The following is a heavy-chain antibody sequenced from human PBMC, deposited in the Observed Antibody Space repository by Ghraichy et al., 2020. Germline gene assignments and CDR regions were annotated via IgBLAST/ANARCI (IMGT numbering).Heavy chain of an antibody. V-gene: IGHV3-74*01. CDR3: ARENCGTPCSYTKGAFDI. CDR1: GFTFSPFW. Sequence: GGSLRLSCATSGFTFSPFWMHWVRQAPGGGLVWVSRINNDGSDTVYADSVKGRFTISRDNTKNTLYLQMNSLRAENTAIYYCARENCGTPCSYTKGAFDIWGPGTLVTVSS. J-gene: IGHJ3*02. CDR2: INNDGSDT. D-gene: IGHD2-2*02.